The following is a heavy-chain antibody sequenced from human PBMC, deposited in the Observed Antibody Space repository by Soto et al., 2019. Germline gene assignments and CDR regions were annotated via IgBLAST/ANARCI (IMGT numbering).Heavy chain of an antibody. D-gene: IGHD2-2*01. CDR2: VYISGST. Sequence: QVQLQESGPGLVKPSETLSLTCTVSGGSISTYYWNWIRQSAGKGLEWIGRVYISGSTNYHPSIKRRVAMSVDTSNNQFSMKVTALTAADTAVYYCARGVRDGFDIWGQVTMVTVSS. V-gene: IGHV4-4*07. CDR1: GGSISTYY. J-gene: IGHJ3*02. CDR3: ARGVRDGFDI.